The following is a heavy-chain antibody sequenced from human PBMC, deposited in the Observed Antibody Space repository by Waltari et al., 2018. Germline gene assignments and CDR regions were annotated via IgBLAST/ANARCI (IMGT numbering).Heavy chain of an antibody. Sequence: QVQLQESGPGLVKPSQTLSLTCTVSGGPISSGGYYWSWIRQHPGKGLEWIGYIYYSGSTYYNPSLKSRVTISVDTSKNQFSLKLSSVTAADTAVYYCAREGGEGTSLNWFDPWGQGTLVTVSS. V-gene: IGHV4-31*03. J-gene: IGHJ5*02. CDR2: IYYSGST. CDR3: AREGGEGTSLNWFDP. CDR1: GGPISSGGYY. D-gene: IGHD2-2*01.